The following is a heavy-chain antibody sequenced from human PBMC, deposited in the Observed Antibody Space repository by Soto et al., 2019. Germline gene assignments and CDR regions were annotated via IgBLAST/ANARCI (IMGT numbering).Heavy chain of an antibody. V-gene: IGHV3-74*01. CDR3: ARERGLSSDGDYRYYYYYMDV. CDR2: INSDGSST. CDR1: GFTFSSYW. D-gene: IGHD4-17*01. J-gene: IGHJ6*03. Sequence: EVQLVESGGGLVQPGGSLRLSCAASGFTFSSYWMHWVRQAPGKGLVWVSRINSDGSSTSYADSVKGRFTISRDNSKNTLYLQMNSLRAEDTAVYYCARERGLSSDGDYRYYYYYMDVWGKGTTVTVSS.